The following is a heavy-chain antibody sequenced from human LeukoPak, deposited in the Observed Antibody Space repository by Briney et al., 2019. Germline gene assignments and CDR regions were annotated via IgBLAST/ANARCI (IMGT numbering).Heavy chain of an antibody. CDR3: ARVRSAYNHENYFDY. J-gene: IGHJ4*02. D-gene: IGHD5-18*01. CDR1: GFTFSNYE. V-gene: IGHV3-48*03. CDR2: ISGSGSTI. Sequence: GGSLRLSCAASGFTFSNYEMNWVRQAPGKGLEWVSYISGSGSTIYYADSVKGRFTISRDNAKDSLYLQMNSLGAEDTAVYYCARVRSAYNHENYFDYWGQGTLVTVSS.